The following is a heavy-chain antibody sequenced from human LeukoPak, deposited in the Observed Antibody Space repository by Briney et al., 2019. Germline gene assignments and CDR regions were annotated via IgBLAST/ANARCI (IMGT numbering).Heavy chain of an antibody. D-gene: IGHD6-19*01. CDR1: GGSISSYY. CDR2: IYYSGST. J-gene: IGHJ4*02. V-gene: IGHV4-59*01. Sequence: SETLSLTCTVSGGSISSYYWSWIRRPPGKGLEWIGYIYYSGSTNYNPSLKSRVTISVDTSKNQFSLKLSSVTAADTAVYYCARRYSSGWYGIDYWGQGTLVTVSS. CDR3: ARRYSSGWYGIDY.